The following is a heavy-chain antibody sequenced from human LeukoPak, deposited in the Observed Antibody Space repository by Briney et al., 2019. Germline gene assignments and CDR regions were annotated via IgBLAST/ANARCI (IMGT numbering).Heavy chain of an antibody. D-gene: IGHD3-10*01. CDR2: INWNGVSI. Sequence: PGGSLRLSCAASGFAFDDYGMSWVRQAPGKGLEWVSGINWNGVSIGCADSVKGRFTISRDTAKNSLYLQMNSLRAEDTALYYCARDRPMVRGDHWGQGTLVTVSS. J-gene: IGHJ4*02. V-gene: IGHV3-20*04. CDR1: GFAFDDYG. CDR3: ARDRPMVRGDH.